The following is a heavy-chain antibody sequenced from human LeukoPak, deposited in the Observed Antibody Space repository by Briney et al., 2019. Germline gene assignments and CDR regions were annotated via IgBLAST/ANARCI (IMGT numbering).Heavy chain of an antibody. Sequence: SVKVSCKASGGTFSGYAISWVRQAPGQGLEWMGRIIPIFGTANYAQKFQGRVTITADKSTSTAYMELSSLRSEDTAVYYCAREAQLVPHWFDPWGQGTLVTVSS. D-gene: IGHD6-6*01. CDR2: IIPIFGTA. J-gene: IGHJ5*02. CDR3: AREAQLVPHWFDP. CDR1: GGTFSGYA. V-gene: IGHV1-69*06.